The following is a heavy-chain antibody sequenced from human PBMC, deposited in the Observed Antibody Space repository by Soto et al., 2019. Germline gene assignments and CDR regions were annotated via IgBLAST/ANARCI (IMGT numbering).Heavy chain of an antibody. CDR2: ISGSGIDT. D-gene: IGHD2-15*01. CDR3: AKDLGAGGGSCFDS. V-gene: IGHV3-23*01. CDR1: GFTFSRYA. Sequence: EVQLLEFGGALVQPGGSLRLSCAPSGFTFSRYAMSWVRQAPGKGLEWVSAISGSGIDTFYSDSVKGRFTISRDNSRNTLWLQMHSLRVEDTATYYCAKDLGAGGGSCFDSWGQGTLVTVSS. J-gene: IGHJ5*01.